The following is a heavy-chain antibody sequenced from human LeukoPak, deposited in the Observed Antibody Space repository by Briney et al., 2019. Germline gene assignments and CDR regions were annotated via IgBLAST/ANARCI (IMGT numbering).Heavy chain of an antibody. CDR1: GGSISSYY. Sequence: SETLSLTCTVSGGSISSYYWSWVRQPPGKGLEWIGYIYYSGSTNYNPSLKSRVTISVDTSKNQFSLKLSSVTAADTAVYYCARGHDFWSGYYQGFDPWGQGTLVTVSS. J-gene: IGHJ5*02. V-gene: IGHV4-59*01. D-gene: IGHD3-3*01. CDR3: ARGHDFWSGYYQGFDP. CDR2: IYYSGST.